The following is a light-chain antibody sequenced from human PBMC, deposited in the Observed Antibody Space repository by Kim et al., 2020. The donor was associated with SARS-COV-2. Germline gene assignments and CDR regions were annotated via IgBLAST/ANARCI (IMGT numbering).Light chain of an antibody. CDR1: QSVSSH. CDR2: DAS. CDR3: QQYYGWPLT. J-gene: IGKJ4*01. V-gene: IGKV3-15*01. Sequence: VSPGERAPLSCRASQSVSSHLAWYQQNPGPAPRLLIYDASTRATGLPARFSGSGSGTEFTLTISSLQSEDFAVYYCQQYYGWPLTFGGGTKVDIK.